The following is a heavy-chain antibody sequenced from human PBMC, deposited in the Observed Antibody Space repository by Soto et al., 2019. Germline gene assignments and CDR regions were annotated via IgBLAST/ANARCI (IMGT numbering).Heavy chain of an antibody. D-gene: IGHD1-26*01. J-gene: IGHJ4*02. Sequence: GGSLRLSCAASGFTFSSYSMNWVRQAPGKGLEWVSSISSSSSCIYYADSVKGRFTISRDNAKNSLYLQMNSLRAEDTSVYYCARDPNSGSHYFDYWGQGTLVTVSS. CDR3: ARDPNSGSHYFDY. CDR1: GFTFSSYS. CDR2: ISSSSSCI. V-gene: IGHV3-21*01.